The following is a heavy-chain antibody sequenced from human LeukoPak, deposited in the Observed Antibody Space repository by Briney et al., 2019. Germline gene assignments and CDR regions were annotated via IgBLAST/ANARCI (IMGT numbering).Heavy chain of an antibody. D-gene: IGHD6-13*01. CDR2: IKQDGSEK. J-gene: IGHJ4*02. V-gene: IGHV3-7*02. CDR3: ASSRWQAFDS. Sequence: GGSLRLSCAASEFTFSTYWMSWVRQAPGKGLEWVAHIKQDGSEKYYVDSVKGRFTVSRDNAKNSVYLQLSSLRTEDTAAYYCASSRWQAFDSWGQGILVTVSS. CDR1: EFTFSTYW.